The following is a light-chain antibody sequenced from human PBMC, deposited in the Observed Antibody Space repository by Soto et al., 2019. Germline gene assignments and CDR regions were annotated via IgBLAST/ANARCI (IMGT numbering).Light chain of an antibody. CDR2: YAS. J-gene: IGKJ2*01. Sequence: EMVMTQSPATLSVSPGERATLSCRASQNLSRNLAWYQQQPGQAPRLLIFYASTRATGIPARFSGSGSGTDFTLTISSLQSEDFAVYYCQQYDNWPHTFGQGTKLEIK. CDR1: QNLSRN. V-gene: IGKV3-15*01. CDR3: QQYDNWPHT.